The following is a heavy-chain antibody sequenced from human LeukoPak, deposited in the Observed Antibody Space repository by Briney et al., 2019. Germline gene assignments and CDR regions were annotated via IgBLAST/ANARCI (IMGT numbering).Heavy chain of an antibody. D-gene: IGHD2-21*02. CDR2: IYYSGST. J-gene: IGHJ4*02. V-gene: IGHV4-39*07. Sequence: PSETLSLTCTVSGGSISSSSYYWGWIRQPPGKGLEWIGSIYYSGSTNYNPSLKSRVTISVDTSKNQFSLKLSSVTAADTAVYYCASHSYCGGDCYPDYWGQGTLVTVSS. CDR1: GGSISSSSYY. CDR3: ASHSYCGGDCYPDY.